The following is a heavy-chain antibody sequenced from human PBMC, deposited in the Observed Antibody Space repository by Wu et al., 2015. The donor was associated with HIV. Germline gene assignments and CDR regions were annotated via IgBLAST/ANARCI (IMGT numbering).Heavy chain of an antibody. CDR2: INPSGGST. J-gene: IGHJ3*02. CDR3: ATRIGGTMEAFNI. CDR1: GYTFTSYY. D-gene: IGHD2/OR15-2a*01. V-gene: IGHV1-46*03. Sequence: QVQLVQSGAEVKKPGASVKVSCKASGYTFTSYYMHWVRQAPGQGLEWMGIINPSGGSTSYAQKFQGRVTLTRDTSTNTAYMELSSLRSDDTAVYYCATRIGGTMEAFNIWGQGTLVTVSS.